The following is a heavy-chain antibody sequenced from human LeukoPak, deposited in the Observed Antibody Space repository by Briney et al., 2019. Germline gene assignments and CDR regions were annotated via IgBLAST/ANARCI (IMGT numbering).Heavy chain of an antibody. J-gene: IGHJ6*02. Sequence: SETLSLTCTVSGGSISSYYWSWIRQPAGKGLEWIGYIYHSGSTYYNPSLKSRVTISVDRSKNQFSLKLSSVTAADTAVYYCARYVDTAMVTGYGMDVWGQGTTVTVSS. CDR2: IYHSGST. CDR1: GGSISSYY. D-gene: IGHD5-18*01. V-gene: IGHV4-59*12. CDR3: ARYVDTAMVTGYGMDV.